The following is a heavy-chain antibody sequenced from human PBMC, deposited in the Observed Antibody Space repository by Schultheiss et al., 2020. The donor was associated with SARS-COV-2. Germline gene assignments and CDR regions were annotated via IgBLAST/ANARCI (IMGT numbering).Heavy chain of an antibody. CDR3: ARQTDGSGSYEG. Sequence: SETLSLTCTVSGGSISSYYWSWIRQPAGKGLEWIGYIYYSGSTNYNPSLKSRVTISVDTSKNQFSLKLSSVTAADTAVYYCARQTDGSGSYEGWGQGTLVTVSS. CDR2: IYYSGST. V-gene: IGHV4-59*08. CDR1: GGSISSYY. D-gene: IGHD3-10*01. J-gene: IGHJ4*02.